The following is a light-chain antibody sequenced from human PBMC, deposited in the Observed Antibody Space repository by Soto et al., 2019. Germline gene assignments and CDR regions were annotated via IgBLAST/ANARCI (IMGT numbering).Light chain of an antibody. Sequence: EIGLTQSPGTLSLSPGQRATLSCRARQSVSSSSLAWYQQRPGPAPRLLIYGASRRATGIPDRFSGSGSGTDFTLTISRLEPEAFAVYYCQLYGASPKYTFGQGTKLEIK. CDR1: QSVSSSS. J-gene: IGKJ2*01. V-gene: IGKV3-20*01. CDR3: QLYGASPKYT. CDR2: GAS.